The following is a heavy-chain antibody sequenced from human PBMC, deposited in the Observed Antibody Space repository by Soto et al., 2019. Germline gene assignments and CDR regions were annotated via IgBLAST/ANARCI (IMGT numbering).Heavy chain of an antibody. CDR2: ISPKSTFR. CDR3: VRGGGGGLFEH. Sequence: VGSLRLSCATSGFPFNDYYMTWIRQAPGKGLEWLSHISPKSTFRNYADSVKGRFTISRDNTESSLFLQMNSLGVDDTAVYSCVRGGGGGLFEHWGQGVLVTVSS. CDR1: GFPFNDYY. D-gene: IGHD2-21*01. J-gene: IGHJ4*02. V-gene: IGHV3-11*06.